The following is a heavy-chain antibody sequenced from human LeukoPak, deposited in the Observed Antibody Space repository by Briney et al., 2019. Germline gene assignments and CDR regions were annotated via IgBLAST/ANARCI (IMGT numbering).Heavy chain of an antibody. CDR2: ISGSGGST. J-gene: IGHJ4*02. Sequence: PGGSLRLSCAASGFTFSSYAMSWVRQAPGKGLEWVSAISGSGGSTYYADSVKGRFTISRDNSKNTLYLQMNSLRAEDTAVYYCAKRPYCSGAVCYHIDYWGQGTLVTVSS. CDR3: AKRPYCSGAVCYHIDY. D-gene: IGHD2-15*01. CDR1: GFTFSSYA. V-gene: IGHV3-23*01.